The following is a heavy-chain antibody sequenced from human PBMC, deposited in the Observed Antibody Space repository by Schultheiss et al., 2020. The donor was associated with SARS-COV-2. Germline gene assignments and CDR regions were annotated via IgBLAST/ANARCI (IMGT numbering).Heavy chain of an antibody. D-gene: IGHD3-10*01. V-gene: IGHV4-59*08. CDR1: GGSFSGYY. CDR2: IYYSGNT. J-gene: IGHJ2*01. Sequence: SETLSLTCAVYGGSFSGYYWSWIRQPPGKGLEWIGYIYYSGNTNYNPSLKSRVTISVDTSNNQFSLRLSSVTAADTAVYYCARRSFSGFWYFDLWGRGTLVTVSS. CDR3: ARRSFSGFWYFDL.